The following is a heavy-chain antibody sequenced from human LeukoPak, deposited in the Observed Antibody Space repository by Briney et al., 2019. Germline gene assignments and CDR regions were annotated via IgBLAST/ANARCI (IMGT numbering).Heavy chain of an antibody. D-gene: IGHD1-1*01. CDR3: ARRSRRPRHAYFDY. CDR2: IIPKFGTT. Sequence: GASVKVSCKTSGDTFSNDAISWVRQAPGQGPEWMGDIIPKFGTTNYAQKFRGRVSITTDDSTTTAYMELSRLKSDDTAVYYCARRSRRPRHAYFDYWGLGTLVTVSS. CDR1: GDTFSNDA. J-gene: IGHJ4*02. V-gene: IGHV1-69*05.